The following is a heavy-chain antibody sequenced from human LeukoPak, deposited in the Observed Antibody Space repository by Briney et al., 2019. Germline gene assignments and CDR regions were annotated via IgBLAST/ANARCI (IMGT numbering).Heavy chain of an antibody. CDR3: ARRGVPAAITKHWPVYNWFDP. CDR1: GGSFSGYY. Sequence: PSETLSLTCAVYGGSFSGYYWSWIRQPPGKGLEWIGEINHSGSTNYNPSLKSRVTISVDTSKNQFSLKLSSVTAVDTAVYYCARRGVPAAITKHWPVYNWFDPWGQGTLVTVSS. D-gene: IGHD2-2*01. V-gene: IGHV4-34*01. J-gene: IGHJ5*02. CDR2: INHSGST.